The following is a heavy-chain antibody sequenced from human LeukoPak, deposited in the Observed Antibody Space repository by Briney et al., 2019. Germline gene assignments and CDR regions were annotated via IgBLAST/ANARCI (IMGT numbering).Heavy chain of an antibody. D-gene: IGHD2-15*01. CDR3: ASLSRGYCSGGSCNDY. CDR2: ISYDGSNK. Sequence: GGSLRLSCAASGFTFSSYSMNWVRQAPGKGLEWVAVISYDGSNKYYADSVKGRFTISRDNSKNTLYLQMNSLRAEDTAVYYCASLSRGYCSGGSCNDYWGQGTLVTVSS. CDR1: GFTFSSYS. J-gene: IGHJ4*02. V-gene: IGHV3-30*03.